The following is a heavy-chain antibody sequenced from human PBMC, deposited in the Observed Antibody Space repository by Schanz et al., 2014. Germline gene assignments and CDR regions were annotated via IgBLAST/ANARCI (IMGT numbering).Heavy chain of an antibody. V-gene: IGHV3-74*01. CDR1: GFTFSTYW. CDR2: INSDGTTT. D-gene: IGHD2-2*01. Sequence: EVQLVESGGGLVQPGGSLRLSCAASGFTFSTYWMHWVRQAPGKGLVWVSHINSDGTTTTYADSVKGRFTISRDNAENTLCLQMHSLRVEDTAVYHCTMGGYLVHHWGHGTLVTVSS. J-gene: IGHJ4*01. CDR3: TMGGYLVHH.